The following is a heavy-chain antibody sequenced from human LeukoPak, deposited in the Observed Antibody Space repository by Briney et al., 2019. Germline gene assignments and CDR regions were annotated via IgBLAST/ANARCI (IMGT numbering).Heavy chain of an antibody. D-gene: IGHD3-9*01. CDR1: GGSVSSSTYY. CDR3: ARLSKGRYFDYIFDF. Sequence: SSETLSLTCAVSGGSVSSSTYYWGWIRQPPGKGLEWIGNIYYTGSSYYNPSLKSLVTMSVDTSKNQFSLKMNSVTAADTAVYYCARLSKGRYFDYIFDFWGQGTLLTVSS. CDR2: IYYTGSS. V-gene: IGHV4-39*01. J-gene: IGHJ4*02.